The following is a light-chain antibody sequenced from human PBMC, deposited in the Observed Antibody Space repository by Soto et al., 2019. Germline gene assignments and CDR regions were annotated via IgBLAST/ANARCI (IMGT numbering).Light chain of an antibody. CDR3: QQNNSYVWT. Sequence: GDRVTITCRASQDINKWLAWYQQKPGKAPKLLIYKASNLETGVPSRFSGSGSGTEYTLTISSLQPDDLAIYYCQQNNSYVWTLRQGINVDIK. CDR2: KAS. J-gene: IGKJ1*01. CDR1: QDINKW. V-gene: IGKV1-5*03.